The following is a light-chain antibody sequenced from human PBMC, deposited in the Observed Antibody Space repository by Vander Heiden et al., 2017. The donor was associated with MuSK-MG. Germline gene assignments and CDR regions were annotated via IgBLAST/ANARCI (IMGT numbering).Light chain of an antibody. J-gene: IGLJ2*01. CDR2: EGS. Sequence: HSALTQPASVSVSPGHSITISCTGTSSDVGSYNLVSWYQQHPGKAPKLMIYEGSKRPSGGSNRFSGSKSGNTASLTISGLQAEDEADYYCCSYAGSVVFGGGTKLTVL. CDR3: CSYAGSVV. V-gene: IGLV2-23*01. CDR1: SSDVGSYNL.